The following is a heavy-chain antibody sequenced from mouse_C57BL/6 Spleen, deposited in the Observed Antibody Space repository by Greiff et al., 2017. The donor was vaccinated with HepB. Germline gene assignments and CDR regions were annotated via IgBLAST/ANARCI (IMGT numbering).Heavy chain of an antibody. CDR2: INPSSGYT. V-gene: IGHV1-7*01. CDR1: GYTFTSYW. D-gene: IGHD4-1*01. Sequence: QVQLKESGAELAKPGASVKLSCKASGYTFTSYWMHWVKQRPGQGLEWIGYINPSSGYTKYNQKFKDKATLTADKSSSTAYMQLSSLTYEDSAVYYCARSQTGRDWYFDVWGTGTTVTVSS. CDR3: ARSQTGRDWYFDV. J-gene: IGHJ1*03.